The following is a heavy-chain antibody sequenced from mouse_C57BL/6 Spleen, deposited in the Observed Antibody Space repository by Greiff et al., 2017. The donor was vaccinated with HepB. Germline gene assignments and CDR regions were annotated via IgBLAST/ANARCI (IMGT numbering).Heavy chain of an antibody. CDR2: IWRGGST. Sequence: VKLVESGPGLVQPSQSLSITCTVSGFSLTSYGVHWVRQSPGKGLEWLGVIWRGGSTDYNAAFMSRLSITKDNSKSQVFFKMNSLQADDTAIYYCAKDYGSRGNWYFDVWGTGTTVTVSS. D-gene: IGHD1-1*01. CDR3: AKDYGSRGNWYFDV. CDR1: GFSLTSYG. J-gene: IGHJ1*03. V-gene: IGHV2-5*01.